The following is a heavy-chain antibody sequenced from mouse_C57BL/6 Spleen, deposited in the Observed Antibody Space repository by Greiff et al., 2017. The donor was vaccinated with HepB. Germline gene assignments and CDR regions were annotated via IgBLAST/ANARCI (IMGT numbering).Heavy chain of an antibody. CDR3: ARSLYGSSYFDY. Sequence: VHVKQSGPELVKPGASVKIPCKASGYTFTDYNMDWVKQSHGKSLEWIGDINPNNGGTIYNQKFKGKATLTVDKSSSTAYMELRSLTSEDTAVYYCARSLYGSSYFDYWGQGTTLTVSS. CDR2: INPNNGGT. V-gene: IGHV1-18*01. D-gene: IGHD1-1*01. J-gene: IGHJ2*01. CDR1: GYTFTDYN.